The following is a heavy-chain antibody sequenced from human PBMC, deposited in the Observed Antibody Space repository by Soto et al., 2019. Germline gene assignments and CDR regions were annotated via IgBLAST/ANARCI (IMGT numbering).Heavy chain of an antibody. J-gene: IGHJ5*02. CDR1: GGSISSGGYY. CDR2: IYYSGST. CDR3: ARDHVQAAADTTGIFDP. D-gene: IGHD6-13*01. V-gene: IGHV4-31*03. Sequence: QVQLQESGPGLVKPSQTLSLTCTVSGGSISSGGYYWSWIRQHPGKGLEWIGYIYYSGSTYYNPSLKSRVTISVDTSKNPFSLKLSSVTAADTAVYYCARDHVQAAADTTGIFDPWGQGTLVTVSS.